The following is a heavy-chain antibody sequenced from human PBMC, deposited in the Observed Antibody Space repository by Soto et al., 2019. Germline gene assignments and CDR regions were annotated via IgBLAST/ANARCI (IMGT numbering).Heavy chain of an antibody. J-gene: IGHJ4*02. CDR2: ISAYNGNT. CDR3: ARELTYGSGSYY. D-gene: IGHD3-10*01. CDR1: GYTFTSYG. Sequence: QVQLVQSGAEVKKPGASVKVSCKASGYTFTSYGISWVRQAPGQGLEWMGWISAYNGNTNSAQKLRGRATMTTDTSTSTAHMELRSQRSDDAAVYYCARELTYGSGSYYWGQGTLVTVSS. V-gene: IGHV1-18*01.